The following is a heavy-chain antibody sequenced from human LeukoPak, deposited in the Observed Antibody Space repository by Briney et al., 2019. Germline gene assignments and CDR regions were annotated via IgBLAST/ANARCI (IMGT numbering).Heavy chain of an antibody. CDR2: ISYDGSNK. V-gene: IGHV3-30-3*01. CDR3: TSGVSGYYYIDY. D-gene: IGHD3-22*01. Sequence: GGSLRLSCAASGFTFSSYAMHWVRQAPGKGLEWVAVISYDGSNKYYADSVKGRFTISRDNSKNTLYLQMNSLRAEDTAVYYCTSGVSGYYYIDYWGQGTLVTVSS. J-gene: IGHJ4*02. CDR1: GFTFSSYA.